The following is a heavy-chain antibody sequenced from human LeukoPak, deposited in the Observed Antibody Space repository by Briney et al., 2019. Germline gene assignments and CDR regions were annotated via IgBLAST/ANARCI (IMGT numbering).Heavy chain of an antibody. CDR2: ISGSGGRT. CDR1: GFTFNNYA. Sequence: GGSLRLSCSASGFTFNNYAMTWVRQAPGKGLEWVSTISGSGGRTYYADSVNGRSTISRENSKNTLYLQMKSLRAEDTAVYYCVKEVGRGGPTGLYSFDYWGQGTLVTVSS. D-gene: IGHD2-15*01. CDR3: VKEVGRGGPTGLYSFDY. V-gene: IGHV3-23*01. J-gene: IGHJ4*02.